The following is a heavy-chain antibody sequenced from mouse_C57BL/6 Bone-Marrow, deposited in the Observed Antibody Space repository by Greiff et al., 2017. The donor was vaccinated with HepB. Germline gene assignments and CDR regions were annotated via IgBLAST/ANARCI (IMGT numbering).Heavy chain of an antibody. V-gene: IGHV1-81*01. CDR2: IYPRSGNT. CDR1: GYTFTSYG. D-gene: IGHD1-1*01. J-gene: IGHJ2*01. Sequence: VKVVESGAELARPGASVKLSCKASGYTFTSYGISWVKQRTGQGLEWIGEIYPRSGNTYYNEKFKGKATLTADKSSSTAYMELRSLTSEDSAVYFCARDGSSYPDYWGQGTTLTVSS. CDR3: ARDGSSYPDY.